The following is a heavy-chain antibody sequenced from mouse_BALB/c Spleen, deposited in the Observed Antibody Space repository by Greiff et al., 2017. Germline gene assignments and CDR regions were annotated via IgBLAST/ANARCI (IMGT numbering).Heavy chain of an antibody. J-gene: IGHJ3*01. CDR2: IDPANGNT. Sequence: EVQLQQSGAELVKPGASVKLSCTASGFNIKDTYMHWVKQRPEQGLEWIGRIDPANGNTKYDPKFQGKATITADTSSNTAYLQLSSLTSEDTAVYYCALYDYDGAWLAYGGKGTLGTVS. CDR3: ALYDYDGAWLAY. D-gene: IGHD2-4*01. V-gene: IGHV14-3*02. CDR1: GFNIKDTY.